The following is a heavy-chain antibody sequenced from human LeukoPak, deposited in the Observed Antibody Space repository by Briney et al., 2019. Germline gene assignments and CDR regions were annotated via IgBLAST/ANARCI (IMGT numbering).Heavy chain of an antibody. CDR3: ARQVGGSHYYYYYMDV. Sequence: MSSETLSLTCTVSGGSISSYYWSWIRQPPGKGLEWIGYIYTSGSTNYNPSLKSRVTISVDTSKNQFSLKLSSVTAADTAVYYCARQVGGSHYYYYYMDVWGKGTTVTVSS. CDR1: GGSISSYY. J-gene: IGHJ6*03. D-gene: IGHD1-26*01. V-gene: IGHV4-4*09. CDR2: IYTSGST.